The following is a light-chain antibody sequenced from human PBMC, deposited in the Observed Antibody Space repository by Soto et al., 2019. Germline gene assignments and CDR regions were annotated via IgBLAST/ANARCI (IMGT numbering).Light chain of an antibody. Sequence: DIQMTQSPASLSASVGDRVTITCRASESIRRHLNWYQQKPGKAPKLLIYAASSLQNGVPSRFSGSGSGTDFTLTISNLQPEDFASYYCQQSYSTLSSTFGQGTRLEIK. V-gene: IGKV1-39*01. CDR3: QQSYSTLSST. J-gene: IGKJ5*01. CDR1: ESIRRH. CDR2: AAS.